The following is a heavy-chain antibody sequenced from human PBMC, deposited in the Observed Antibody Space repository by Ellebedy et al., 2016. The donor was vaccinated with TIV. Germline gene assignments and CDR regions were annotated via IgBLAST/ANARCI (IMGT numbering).Heavy chain of an antibody. J-gene: IGHJ6*03. CDR3: ARGRSGYYRTYYYYYYMDV. CDR1: GGSISSYY. CDR2: IYYSGST. D-gene: IGHD3-3*01. Sequence: SETLSLTXTVSGGSISSYYWSWIRQPPGKGLEWIGYIYYSGSTNYNPSLKSRVTISVDTSKNQFSLKLSSVTAADTAVYYCARGRSGYYRTYYYYYYMDVWGKGTTVTVSS. V-gene: IGHV4-59*13.